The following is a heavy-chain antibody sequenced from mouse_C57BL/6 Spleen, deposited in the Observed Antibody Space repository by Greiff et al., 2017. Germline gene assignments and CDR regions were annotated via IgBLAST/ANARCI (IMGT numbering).Heavy chain of an antibody. CDR2: IYPGDGDT. CDR3: ARSYGNYLYWYFDV. Sequence: VQLQQSGAELVKPGASVKISCKASGYAFSSYWMNWVKQRPGKGLEWIGQIYPGDGDTNYNGKFKGKATLTADKSSSTAYMQLSSLTSEDSAVYFCARSYGNYLYWYFDVWGIGTTVTVSS. V-gene: IGHV1-80*01. J-gene: IGHJ1*03. D-gene: IGHD2-10*02. CDR1: GYAFSSYW.